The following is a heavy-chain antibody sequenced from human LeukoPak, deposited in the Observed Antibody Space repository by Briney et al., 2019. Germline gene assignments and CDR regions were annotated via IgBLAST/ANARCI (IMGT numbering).Heavy chain of an antibody. D-gene: IGHD6-19*01. J-gene: IGHJ4*02. CDR2: ISSSGTTI. CDR1: GFPFRDYY. V-gene: IGHV3-11*04. CDR3: AREHPGIAVGYFDY. Sequence: GGSLRLSCAASGFPFRDYYMSWIRQAPGKGLGWVSYISSSGTTIYYVDSVKGRFTISRDNSKNTLYLQMNSLRAEDTAVYYCAREHPGIAVGYFDYWGQGTLVTVSS.